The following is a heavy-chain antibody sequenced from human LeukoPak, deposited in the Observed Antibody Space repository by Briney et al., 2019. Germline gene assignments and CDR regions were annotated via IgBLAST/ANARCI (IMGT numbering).Heavy chain of an antibody. J-gene: IGHJ4*02. Sequence: GGSLRLSCAASGFTFSSNALTWVRLAPGKGLAWVSAISGSGGNTYYADSVKGRFTISRDNTKNMLYLQMNSLRADDTAVYYCAKWRGDSSSWYTYWGQGTLVTVSS. CDR3: AKWRGDSSSWYTY. D-gene: IGHD6-13*01. V-gene: IGHV3-23*01. CDR2: ISGSGGNT. CDR1: GFTFSSNA.